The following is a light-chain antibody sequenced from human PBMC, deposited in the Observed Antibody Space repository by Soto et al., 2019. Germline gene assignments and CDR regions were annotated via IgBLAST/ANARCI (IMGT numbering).Light chain of an antibody. CDR1: QSVSSY. CDR2: DAS. CDR3: QQRSNWPPGGPFT. J-gene: IGKJ3*01. Sequence: EIVLTQSPATLSLSPGERATLSCRASQSVSSYLAWYQQKPGQAPRLLIYDASNRATGIPARFSGSGSGTEFTLTISSLEPEDVAVYYCQQRSNWPPGGPFTFSPGTKVDIK. V-gene: IGKV3-11*01.